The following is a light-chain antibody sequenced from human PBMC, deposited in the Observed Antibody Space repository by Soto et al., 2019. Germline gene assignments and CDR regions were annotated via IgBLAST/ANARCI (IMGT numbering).Light chain of an antibody. Sequence: DIQMTQSPSSLSASVGDRVTITCRASQSISSYLNWYQQKPGKAPKLLIYAASSLQSGVPSRFSGSGSGTYFTITISSLHPEDFATYYCQHNYSTPKTFGQGTKLEIK. V-gene: IGKV1-39*01. CDR1: QSISSY. CDR3: QHNYSTPKT. CDR2: AAS. J-gene: IGKJ2*01.